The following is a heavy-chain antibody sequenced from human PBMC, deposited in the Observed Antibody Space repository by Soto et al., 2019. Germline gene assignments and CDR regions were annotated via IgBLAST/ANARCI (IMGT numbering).Heavy chain of an antibody. D-gene: IGHD3-16*02. CDR2: IYYSGST. J-gene: IGHJ4*02. CDR1: GGSLSTSRYY. V-gene: IGHV4-39*01. Sequence: KASETLSLTCTVSGGSLSTSRYYWGWIRQPPGKGLEWIGDIYYSGSTNYNPSLKSRVTISLDMSKTQFSLKLSSVIAADTAVYYCARLGYNSHRPVDCWGQGTLVTVSS. CDR3: ARLGYNSHRPVDC.